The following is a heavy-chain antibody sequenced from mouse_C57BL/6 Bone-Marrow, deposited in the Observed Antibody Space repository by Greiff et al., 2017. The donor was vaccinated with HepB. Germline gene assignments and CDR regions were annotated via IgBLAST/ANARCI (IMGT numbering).Heavy chain of an antibody. CDR1: GYTFTSYW. CDR3: ARLPFYYGSSYGDY. CDR2: IDPSDSET. J-gene: IGHJ2*01. D-gene: IGHD1-1*01. V-gene: IGHV1-52*01. Sequence: QVQLQQPGAELVRPGSSVKLSCKASGYTFTSYWMHWVKQRPIKGLEWIGNIDPSDSETHYNQKFKDKGTLTVDKSSSTAYMQLSSLTSEDSAVYYCARLPFYYGSSYGDYWGQGTTLTVSS.